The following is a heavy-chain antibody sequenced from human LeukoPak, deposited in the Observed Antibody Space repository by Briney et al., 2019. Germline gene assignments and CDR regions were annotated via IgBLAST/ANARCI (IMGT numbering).Heavy chain of an antibody. V-gene: IGHV1-2*02. CDR3: ARGYCTNGVCYPPTY. D-gene: IGHD2-8*01. J-gene: IGHJ4*02. CDR2: INPNSGGT. CDR1: GYTFTGYY. Sequence: ASVKVSCKASGYTFTGYYMHWVRQAPGQGLEWMGWINPNSGGTNYAQKFQGRVTMTRDTSISTAYMELSSLRSEDTAVYYCARGYCTNGVCYPPTYWGQGTLVTVSS.